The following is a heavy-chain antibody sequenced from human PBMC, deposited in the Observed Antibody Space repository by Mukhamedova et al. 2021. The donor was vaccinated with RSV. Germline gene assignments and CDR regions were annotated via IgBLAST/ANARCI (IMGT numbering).Heavy chain of an antibody. CDR3: VRDFTTFDY. J-gene: IGHJ4*02. CDR2: INTDGRTT. D-gene: IGHD1-14*01. Sequence: GMGLMWVSRINTDGRTTAYADSVKGRFTISRDNTKNTLYLQMSSLRVEETAVYYCVRDFTTFDYWGQGTLVSVFS. V-gene: IGHV3-74*01.